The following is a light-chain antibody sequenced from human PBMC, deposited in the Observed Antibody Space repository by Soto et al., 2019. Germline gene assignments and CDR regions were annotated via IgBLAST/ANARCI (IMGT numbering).Light chain of an antibody. Sequence: EIVMTQSPATLSVSPGERATLSCRASQSVSSNLAWYPQKPGQAPLLLLFGVSTRATGLPARCSGSGSRTEFTRTIISRQSDDFAVCYCQQYNNWYPISTFGPGTKVDIK. CDR3: QQYNNWYPIST. CDR1: QSVSSN. CDR2: GVS. V-gene: IGKV3-15*01. J-gene: IGKJ3*01.